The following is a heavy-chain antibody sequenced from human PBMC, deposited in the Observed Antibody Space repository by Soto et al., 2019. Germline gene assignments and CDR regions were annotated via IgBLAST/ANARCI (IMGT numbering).Heavy chain of an antibody. J-gene: IGHJ6*02. D-gene: IGHD2-15*01. V-gene: IGHV6-1*01. Sequence: SQTLSLTCVISGDSVSSSSVAWNWVRQSPSGGLEWLGRTYYRSRWYSDFAVSVRGRIVINADTSKNQFSLQLNSVTPEDTAVYFCARSEEDSDYYYYGLDVWGQGTTVTVSS. CDR1: GDSVSSSSVA. CDR3: ARSEEDSDYYYYGLDV. CDR2: TYYRSRWYS.